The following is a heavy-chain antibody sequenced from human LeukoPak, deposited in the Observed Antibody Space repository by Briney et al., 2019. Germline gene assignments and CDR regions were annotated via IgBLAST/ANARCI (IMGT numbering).Heavy chain of an antibody. CDR1: GFTFSSYG. V-gene: IGHV3-33*01. D-gene: IGHD2-21*02. Sequence: GGSLRLSCAASGFTFSSYGMHWVRQAPGKGLEGVAVIWYDGSNKYYADSVKGRFTISRDNSKNTPYLQMNSLRAEDTAVYYCASGDCGGDCYSDYWGQGTLVTVSS. CDR2: IWYDGSNK. J-gene: IGHJ4*02. CDR3: ASGDCGGDCYSDY.